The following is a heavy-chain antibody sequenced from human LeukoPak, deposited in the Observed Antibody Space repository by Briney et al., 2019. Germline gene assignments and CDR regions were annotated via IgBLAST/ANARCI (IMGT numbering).Heavy chain of an antibody. CDR3: ARGGFGELLNGPFDY. D-gene: IGHD3-10*01. Sequence: GGSLRLSCAASGFTFSSYAMHWVRQAPGKGLEWVAVISYDGSNKYYADSVKGRFTISRDNSKNTLYLQMNSLRAEDTAVYYCARGGFGELLNGPFDYWGQGTLVTVSS. CDR1: GFTFSSYA. V-gene: IGHV3-30-3*01. J-gene: IGHJ4*02. CDR2: ISYDGSNK.